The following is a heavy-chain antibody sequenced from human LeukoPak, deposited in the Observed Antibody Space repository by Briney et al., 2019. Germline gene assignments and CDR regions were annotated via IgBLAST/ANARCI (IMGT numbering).Heavy chain of an antibody. D-gene: IGHD1-7*01. CDR3: ASGLNNWNYGTEPYYYYYMDV. J-gene: IGHJ6*03. CDR2: ISSSSSYI. Sequence: GGSLRLSCAASGFIFSSYSMNWVRQAPGKGLEWVSSISSSSSYIYYADSVKGRFTISRDNAKNSLYLQMNSLRAEDTALYYCASGLNNWNYGTEPYYYYYMDVWGKGTTVTVSS. CDR1: GFIFSSYS. V-gene: IGHV3-21*04.